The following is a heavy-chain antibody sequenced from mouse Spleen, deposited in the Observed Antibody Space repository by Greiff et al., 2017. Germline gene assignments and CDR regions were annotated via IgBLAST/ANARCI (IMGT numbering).Heavy chain of an antibody. J-gene: IGHJ3*01. D-gene: IGHD1-1*01. CDR3: AREGNYYYGSSYPFAY. CDR1: GYTFTDYN. CDR2: INPNNGGT. Sequence: VQLQQSGPELVKPGASVKMSCKASGYTFTDYNMHWVKQSHGKSLEWIGYINPNNGGTSYNQKFKGKATLTVNKSSSTAYMELRSLTSEDSAVYYCAREGNYYYGSSYPFAYWGQGTLVTVSA. V-gene: IGHV1-22*01.